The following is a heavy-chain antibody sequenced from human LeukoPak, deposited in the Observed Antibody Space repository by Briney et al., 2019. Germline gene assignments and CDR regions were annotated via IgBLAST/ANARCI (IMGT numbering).Heavy chain of an antibody. CDR2: IRGSGGT. J-gene: IGHJ1*01. V-gene: IGHV3-23*01. D-gene: IGHD6-6*01. CDR1: VITLSNYD. Sequence: GGSLRLSCAASVITLSNYDMTWVRQAPGKGLEWVSDIRGSGGTYYADSVKGRFTLSRDNAKNTLYLQMSSLRAEDTAVYYSANFIAASATGFQHWGQGTLVTVSS. CDR3: ANFIAASATGFQH.